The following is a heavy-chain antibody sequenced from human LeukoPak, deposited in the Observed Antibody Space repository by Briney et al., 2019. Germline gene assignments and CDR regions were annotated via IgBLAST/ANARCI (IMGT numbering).Heavy chain of an antibody. V-gene: IGHV1-2*06. CDR2: INPNSGGT. CDR1: GYTFTGYY. Sequence: VSVKVSCKASGYTFTGYYMHWVRQAPGQGLEWMGRINPNSGGTNYAQKFQGRATMTRDTSISTAYMELSRLRSDDTAVYYCARGRLVYVELGLRFDYWGQGTLVTVSS. CDR3: ARGRLVYVELGLRFDY. D-gene: IGHD1-7*01. J-gene: IGHJ4*02.